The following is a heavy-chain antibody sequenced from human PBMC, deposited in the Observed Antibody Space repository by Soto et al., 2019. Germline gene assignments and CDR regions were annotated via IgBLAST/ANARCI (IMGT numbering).Heavy chain of an antibody. V-gene: IGHV4-34*01. D-gene: IGHD3-22*01. CDR3: ARVVPYYYDSSGYYHFDY. Sequence: QVQLQQWGAGLLKPSETLSLTCAVYGGSFSGYYWSWIRQPPGKGLEWIGEINHSGSTNYNPSLKSRVTISVDTSKNQFSLKLSSVTAADTAVYYCARVVPYYYDSSGYYHFDYWGQGTLVTVSS. CDR1: GGSFSGYY. J-gene: IGHJ4*02. CDR2: INHSGST.